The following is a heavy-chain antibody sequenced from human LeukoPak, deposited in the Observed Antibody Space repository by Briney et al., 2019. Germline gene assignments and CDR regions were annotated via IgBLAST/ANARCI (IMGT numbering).Heavy chain of an antibody. Sequence: SETLSLTCAVYGGSFSGYYWSWIRQPPGKGLEWIGEINHSGSTNYNPSLKSRVTISVDTSKNQFSLKLSSVTAADTAVYYCARDLGFGDPFDYWGQGTLVTVSS. CDR1: GGSFSGYY. CDR2: INHSGST. V-gene: IGHV4-34*01. J-gene: IGHJ4*02. CDR3: ARDLGFGDPFDY. D-gene: IGHD3-10*01.